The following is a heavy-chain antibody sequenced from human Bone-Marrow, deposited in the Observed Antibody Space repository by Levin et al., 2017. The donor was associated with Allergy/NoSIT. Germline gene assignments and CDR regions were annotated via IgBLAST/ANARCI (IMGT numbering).Heavy chain of an antibody. V-gene: IGHV5-51*01. Sequence: PGGSLRLSCKGSGNSFTNDWIAWVRQKPGKGLEWMGIIYPRDSDTRNSPSFHGQVTISADKSISTAYLQWSSLKASDSAIYYCASGSGWYVDFDYWGQGSQVTVSS. D-gene: IGHD6-19*01. CDR2: IYPRDSDT. CDR3: ASGSGWYVDFDY. J-gene: IGHJ4*02. CDR1: GNSFTNDW.